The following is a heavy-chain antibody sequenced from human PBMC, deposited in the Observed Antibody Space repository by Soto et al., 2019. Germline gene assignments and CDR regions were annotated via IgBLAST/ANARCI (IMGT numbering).Heavy chain of an antibody. CDR2: FDPEDGET. CDR3: ATGRGYCSGGSCYLSDAFEI. J-gene: IGHJ3*02. V-gene: IGHV1-24*01. CDR1: GYTLTELS. Sequence: ASVKVSCKVSGYTLTELSMHWVRQAPGKGLEWMGGFDPEDGETIYAQKFQGRVTMTEDTSTDTAYMELSSLRSEDTAVYYCATGRGYCSGGSCYLSDAFEIWGQGTMVTVSS. D-gene: IGHD2-15*01.